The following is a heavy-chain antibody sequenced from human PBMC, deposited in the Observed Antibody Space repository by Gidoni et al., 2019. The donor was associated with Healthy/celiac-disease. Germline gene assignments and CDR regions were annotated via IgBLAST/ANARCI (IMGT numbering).Heavy chain of an antibody. V-gene: IGHV4-61*01. J-gene: IGHJ6*02. CDR2: IYYSGST. CDR1: GGSVSSGSYY. CDR3: ARDHRSEYYYYYGMDV. Sequence: QVQLQESGPGLVKPSETLSLTCTVSGGSVSSGSYYWSWIRQPPGKGLEWIGYIYYSGSTNYNPSLKSRVTISVDTSKNQFSLKLSSVTAADTAVYYCARDHRSEYYYYYGMDVWGQGTTVTVSS.